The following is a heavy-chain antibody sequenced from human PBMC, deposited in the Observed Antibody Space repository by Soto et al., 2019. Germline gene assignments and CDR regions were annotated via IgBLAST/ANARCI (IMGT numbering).Heavy chain of an antibody. CDR2: ISGSGGST. D-gene: IGHD2-2*01. J-gene: IGHJ4*02. V-gene: IGHV3-23*01. Sequence: EVQLLESGGGLVQPGGSLRLSCAASGITFTTYAMSWVRQAPGKGLEWVSGISGSGGSTYYADSVKGRLTISRDNSKNTLYLQMNSLRAEDTAVYYCATIIIPAATNFYWGQGTVVTVP. CDR3: ATIIIPAATNFY. CDR1: GITFTTYA.